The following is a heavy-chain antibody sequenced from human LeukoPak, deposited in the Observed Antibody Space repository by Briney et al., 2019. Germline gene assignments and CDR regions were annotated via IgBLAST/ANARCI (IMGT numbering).Heavy chain of an antibody. CDR1: GYTFTGYY. V-gene: IGHV1-2*02. Sequence: ASVKVSCKASGYTFTGYYMHWARQAPGQGLEWMGWINPNSGGTNYAQKFQGRVTMTRDTSISTAYMELSRLRSDDTAVYYCAQSEDDYTNTYGMDVWGQGTTVTVSS. CDR2: INPNSGGT. CDR3: AQSEDDYTNTYGMDV. D-gene: IGHD4-4*01. J-gene: IGHJ6*02.